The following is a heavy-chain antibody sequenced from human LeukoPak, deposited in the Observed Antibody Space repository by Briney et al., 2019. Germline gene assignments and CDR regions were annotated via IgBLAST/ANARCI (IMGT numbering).Heavy chain of an antibody. CDR1: GFTFSGSA. D-gene: IGHD5-18*01. Sequence: GGSPRLSCAASGFTFSGSALHWVRQPPGKGLEWLGRIRSKPNIYATAYAASVKGRFTISRDDSKNTTYLQMSGLKTEDTAVYYCTQTVDTALVDFFDPWGQGTLVTVSS. CDR3: TQTVDTALVDFFDP. CDR2: IRSKPNIYAT. V-gene: IGHV3-73*01. J-gene: IGHJ5*02.